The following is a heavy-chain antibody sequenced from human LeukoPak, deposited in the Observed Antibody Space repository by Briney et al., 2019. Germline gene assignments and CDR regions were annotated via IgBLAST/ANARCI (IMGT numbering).Heavy chain of an antibody. D-gene: IGHD3-9*01. CDR1: GFTFSDYY. V-gene: IGHV3-11*01. CDR3: AREGAYYDILTGRDYYYMDV. J-gene: IGHJ6*03. CDR2: ISGSGSTI. Sequence: GGSLRLSCAASGFTFSDYYMSWIRQAPGKGLEWVSYISGSGSTIYYADSVKGRFTISRDNAKNSLYLQMNSLRAEDTAVYYCAREGAYYDILTGRDYYYMDVWGKGTTVTVSS.